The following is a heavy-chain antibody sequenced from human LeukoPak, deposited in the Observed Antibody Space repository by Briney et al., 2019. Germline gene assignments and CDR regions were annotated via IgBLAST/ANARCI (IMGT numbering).Heavy chain of an antibody. J-gene: IGHJ4*02. CDR1: GYTFTSYG. D-gene: IGHD3-10*01. CDR3: ARATSSAVDDDY. Sequence: ASVKVSCKASGYTFTSYGISWVRQAPGQGLEWMGWISAYNGNTNYAQKLQGRVTMTTDTSTSTAYMELRSLRSDDTAVYYRARATSSAVDDDYWGQGTLVTVSS. CDR2: ISAYNGNT. V-gene: IGHV1-18*01.